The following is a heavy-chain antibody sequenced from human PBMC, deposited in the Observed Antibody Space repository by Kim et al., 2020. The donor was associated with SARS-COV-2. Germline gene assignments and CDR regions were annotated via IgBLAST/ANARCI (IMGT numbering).Heavy chain of an antibody. V-gene: IGHV3-30*18. Sequence: GGSLRLSCAASGFTFSSYGMHWVRQAPGKGLEWVAVISYDGSNKYYADSVKGRFTISRYNSKNTLYLQMNSLRAEDTAVYYCAKEAIVYFDYWGQGTLVTVSS. CDR1: GFTFSSYG. J-gene: IGHJ4*02. CDR3: AKEAIVYFDY. D-gene: IGHD5-18*01. CDR2: ISYDGSNK.